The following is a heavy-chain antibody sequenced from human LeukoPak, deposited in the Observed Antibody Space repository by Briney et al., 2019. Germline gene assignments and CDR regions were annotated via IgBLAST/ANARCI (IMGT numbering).Heavy chain of an antibody. V-gene: IGHV4-4*07. J-gene: IGHJ5*02. D-gene: IGHD6-19*01. CDR2: IYTSGST. CDR3: ARASSGWSRGRSWFDP. Sequence: TSETLSLTCTVSGGSISSYYWSWVRQPAGKGLEWIGRIYTSGSTNYNPSLKSRVTMSVATSKTQSSLKLSSVTAADTAVYYCARASSGWSRGRSWFDPWGQGTLVTVSS. CDR1: GGSISSYY.